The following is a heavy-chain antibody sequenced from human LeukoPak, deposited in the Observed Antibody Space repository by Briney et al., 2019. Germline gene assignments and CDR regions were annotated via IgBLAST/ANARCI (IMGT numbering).Heavy chain of an antibody. D-gene: IGHD3-22*01. V-gene: IGHV4-39*01. Sequence: SETLSLTCSVSGGSISSSSYYWGWIRQPPGTGLEWIGSIYYSGSTYYNPSLKSRVTISVDTSKNQFSLKLGSVTAADTAVYYCARASRYYYDSSGQKGYFDYWGQGTLVTVSS. CDR3: ARASRYYYDSSGQKGYFDY. CDR2: IYYSGST. J-gene: IGHJ4*02. CDR1: GGSISSSSYY.